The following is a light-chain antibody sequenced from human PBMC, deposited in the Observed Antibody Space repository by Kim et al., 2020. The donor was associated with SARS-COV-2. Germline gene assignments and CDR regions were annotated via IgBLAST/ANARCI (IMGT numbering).Light chain of an antibody. J-gene: IGKJ1*01. CDR3: QKYDRAPWT. CDR1: QVINNY. CDR2: GAS. Sequence: DIQMTQSPSSLSASVGDRVTITCRASQVINNYLAWYQQKPGKAPTVLIYGASTLLSGVPSRFSGSGSGTDFTLTISSLQPEDVATYYCQKYDRAPWTFGHGTKVDIK. V-gene: IGKV1-27*01.